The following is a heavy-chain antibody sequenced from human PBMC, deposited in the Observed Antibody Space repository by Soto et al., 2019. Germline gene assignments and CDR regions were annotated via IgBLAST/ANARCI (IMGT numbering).Heavy chain of an antibody. Sequence: QITLKESGPTLVKPTQTVTLTCTFSGFSLTTSGEGVGWIRQPPGKALEWLALIYWDDDKGYMSSLKNRLTITKDTSKNQVVLTMTNMDPVDTATYYCAHAYDSSGNYYSNFQQWGQGTLVTVSS. CDR2: IYWDDDK. CDR3: AHAYDSSGNYYSNFQQ. CDR1: GFSLTTSGEG. D-gene: IGHD3-22*01. V-gene: IGHV2-5*02. J-gene: IGHJ1*01.